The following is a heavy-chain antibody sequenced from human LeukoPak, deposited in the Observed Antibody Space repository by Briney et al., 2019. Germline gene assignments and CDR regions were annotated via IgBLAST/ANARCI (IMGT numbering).Heavy chain of an antibody. V-gene: IGHV1-18*01. CDR2: ISAYNGNT. J-gene: IGHJ4*02. CDR3: ARDFDHYDSSGYYYVHYFDY. CDR1: GYTFTSYG. D-gene: IGHD3-22*01. Sequence: ASVKVSCKASGYTFTSYGISWVRQAPGQGLEWMGWISAYNGNTNYAQKLQGRVTMTTDTSTSTAYMELRSLRSDDTAVYYCARDFDHYDSSGYYYVHYFDYWGQGTLVTVSS.